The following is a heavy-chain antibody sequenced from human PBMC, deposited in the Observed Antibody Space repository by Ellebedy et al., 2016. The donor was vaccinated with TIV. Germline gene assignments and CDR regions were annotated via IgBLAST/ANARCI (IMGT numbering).Heavy chain of an antibody. V-gene: IGHV3-21*04. Sequence: GESLKISCAASGFTFSSYSMNWVRQAPGKGLEWVSSISSSSSYIYYADSVKGRFTISRDNSKGTVDLQMNSLRVEDTAVYFCAKDRTPGDGYWVFDDWGQGTLVTVSS. J-gene: IGHJ4*02. CDR2: ISSSSSYI. CDR1: GFTFSSYS. D-gene: IGHD5-18*01. CDR3: AKDRTPGDGYWVFDD.